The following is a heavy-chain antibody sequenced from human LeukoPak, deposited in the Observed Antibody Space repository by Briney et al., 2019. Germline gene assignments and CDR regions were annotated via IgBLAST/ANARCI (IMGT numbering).Heavy chain of an antibody. Sequence: GGSLRLSCAATGFTFSNYAIHWGRQAPGKGLEWVAFISDDGSRQHYADSVKGRFTISRDNSKNTLYLQMNSLRAEDTAVFYCAKDREYSGSYRPGPTRYYYGMDVWGQGTTVTVSS. D-gene: IGHD1-26*01. J-gene: IGHJ6*02. V-gene: IGHV3-30-3*01. CDR3: AKDREYSGSYRPGPTRYYYGMDV. CDR2: ISDDGSRQ. CDR1: GFTFSNYA.